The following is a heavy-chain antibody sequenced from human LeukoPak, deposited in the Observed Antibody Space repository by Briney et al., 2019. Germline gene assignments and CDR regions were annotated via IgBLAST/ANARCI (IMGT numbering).Heavy chain of an antibody. V-gene: IGHV3-11*01. CDR3: ARESRWLGSWFDP. Sequence: GGSLRLSCAASGFTFSDYYMSWIRQAPGKGLEWVSYISSSGSTIYYADSVKGRFTISRDNAKNSLYLQMISLRAEDTAVYYCARESRWLGSWFDPWGQGTLVTVSS. CDR1: GFTFSDYY. D-gene: IGHD6-19*01. J-gene: IGHJ5*02. CDR2: ISSSGSTI.